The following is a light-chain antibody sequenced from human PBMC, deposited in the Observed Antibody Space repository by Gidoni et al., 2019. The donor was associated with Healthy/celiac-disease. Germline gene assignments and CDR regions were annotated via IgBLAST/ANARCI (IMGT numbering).Light chain of an antibody. V-gene: IGLV1-40*01. Sequence: QSVLTQPPSVSWAPGQRVPISCTGSSSNIGAGYDVHWYQQLPGTAPKLLIYGNSNRPSGVPDRFSGSKSGTSASLAITGLQAEDEADYYCQSYDSSLSALYVFGTGTKVTVL. CDR3: QSYDSSLSALYV. J-gene: IGLJ1*01. CDR2: GNS. CDR1: SSNIGAGYD.